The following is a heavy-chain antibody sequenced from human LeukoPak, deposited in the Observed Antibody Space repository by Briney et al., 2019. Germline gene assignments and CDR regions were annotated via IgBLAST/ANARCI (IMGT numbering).Heavy chain of an antibody. J-gene: IGHJ3*02. CDR2: IYDSGST. CDR1: GGSISSYY. D-gene: IGHD3-22*01. V-gene: IGHV4-59*01. Sequence: KPSETLSLTCTVSGGSISSYYWSWIRQPPGKGPEWIGYIYDSGSTNYNPSLKSRVTISVDTSKNQFSLKLSSVTAADTAVYYCACLTTADAFDIWGQGTMVTVSS. CDR3: ACLTTADAFDI.